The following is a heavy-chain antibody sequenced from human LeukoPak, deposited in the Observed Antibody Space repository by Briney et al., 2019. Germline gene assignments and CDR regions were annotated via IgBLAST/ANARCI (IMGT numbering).Heavy chain of an antibody. CDR3: ARTEVAVTGTAFDY. V-gene: IGHV5-51*01. D-gene: IGHD6-19*01. CDR2: TYPGDSDT. CDR1: GYSFTSYW. Sequence: GESLKISCKGSGYSFTSYWIGWVRQMPGKGLEWMGITYPGDSDTRYSPSFQGQVAISADKSITTAYLQWSSLKASDSAMYYCARTEVAVTGTAFDYWGQGTLVTVSS. J-gene: IGHJ4*02.